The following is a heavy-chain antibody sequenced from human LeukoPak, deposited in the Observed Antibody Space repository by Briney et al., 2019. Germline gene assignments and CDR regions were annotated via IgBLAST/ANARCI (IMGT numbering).Heavy chain of an antibody. D-gene: IGHD6-19*01. J-gene: IGHJ5*02. Sequence: GESLKISCKGSGYSFTSYWIGWVRQMPGKGLEWMGIIYPGDSDTRYSPSFQGQVTISADKSISTAYLQWSSLKASDTAMYYRARLRSSGWYSNWFDPWGQGTLVTVSS. CDR2: IYPGDSDT. V-gene: IGHV5-51*01. CDR1: GYSFTSYW. CDR3: ARLRSSGWYSNWFDP.